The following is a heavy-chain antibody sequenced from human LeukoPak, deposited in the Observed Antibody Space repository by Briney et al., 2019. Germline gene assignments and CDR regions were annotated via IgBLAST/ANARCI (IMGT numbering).Heavy chain of an antibody. V-gene: IGHV1-69*05. J-gene: IGHJ3*02. Sequence: EASVKVSCKASGGTFSNYAISWVRQAPGQGLEWMGGIIPIFGTANFAQKFQGRVTITTDESTSTPYMELSSLRSEDTAMYYCARGLGCSSTSCSYDAFDMWGQGTMVTVSS. CDR3: ARGLGCSSTSCSYDAFDM. CDR2: IIPIFGTA. D-gene: IGHD2-2*01. CDR1: GGTFSNYA.